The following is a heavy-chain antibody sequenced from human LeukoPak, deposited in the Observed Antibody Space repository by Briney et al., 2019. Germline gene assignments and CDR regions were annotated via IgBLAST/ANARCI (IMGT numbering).Heavy chain of an antibody. V-gene: IGHV3-53*01. CDR3: RRDLDY. J-gene: IGHJ4*02. CDR2: IYSGGTI. Sequence: PGGSLRLSCAASGFTVSSNYMSWVRQAPGKGLEWVSLIYSGGTIYYADSVKGRFTISRDNSKNTLYLQMNSLRAEDTAVYYCRRDLDYWGQGTLVTVSS. CDR1: GFTVSSNY.